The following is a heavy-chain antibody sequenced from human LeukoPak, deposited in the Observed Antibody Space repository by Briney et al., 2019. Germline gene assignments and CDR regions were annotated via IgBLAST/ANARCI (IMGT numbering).Heavy chain of an antibody. CDR3: AYYGDPPYNWFDP. CDR1: GDSVSSNSAA. D-gene: IGHD4-17*01. V-gene: IGHV6-1*01. CDR2: TYYRSKWYS. J-gene: IGHJ5*02. Sequence: SQTLSLTCVLSGDSVSSNSAAWNWIRQSPSRGLEWLGRTYYRSKWYSDYAISVKSRMTINPDTSKNQFSLQLNSVTPEDTAVYYCAYYGDPPYNWFDPWGQGTLVTVSS.